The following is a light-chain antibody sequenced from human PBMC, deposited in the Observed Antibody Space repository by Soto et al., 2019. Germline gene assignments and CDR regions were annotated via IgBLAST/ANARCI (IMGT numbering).Light chain of an antibody. J-gene: IGKJ1*01. V-gene: IGKV3-20*01. CDR2: GAS. CDR3: QQYSSSPWT. CDR1: ESISSSY. Sequence: EIVLTQSPGSLSLSPGERATLSCRASESISSSYLTWYQQKPGQAPRLLFYGASNRATGIPDRFSGSGSATDFTLTISRLEPEDFAVYYCQQYSSSPWTFGQGTKVEIK.